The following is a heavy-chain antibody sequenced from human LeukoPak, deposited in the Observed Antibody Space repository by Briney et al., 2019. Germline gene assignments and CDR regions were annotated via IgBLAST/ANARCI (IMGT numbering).Heavy chain of an antibody. CDR1: GYTFTSYD. J-gene: IGHJ4*02. D-gene: IGHD3-9*01. Sequence: ASVKVSCKASGYTFTSYDINWVRQATGQGLEWMGWMNPNSGNTGQAQKFQGRITMTRNTSISTAYMELSSLRPEDTAVYYCAKHKSGDYFDSGKGYYFDQWGQGTPVTVSS. V-gene: IGHV1-8*01. CDR3: AKHKSGDYFDSGKGYYFDQ. CDR2: MNPNSGNT.